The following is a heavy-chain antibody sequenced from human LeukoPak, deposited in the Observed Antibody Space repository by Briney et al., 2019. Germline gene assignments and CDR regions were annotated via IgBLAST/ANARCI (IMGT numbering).Heavy chain of an antibody. CDR2: ISYDGSNK. D-gene: IGHD5-18*01. Sequence: GGSLRLSCAASGFTFSSYAMHWVRQAPGKGLEWVAVISYDGSNKYYADSVKGRFTISRDNSKNTLYLQMNSLRAEDTAVYYCAREPRGGYSYGYDYWGQGTLVTVSS. CDR3: AREPRGGYSYGYDY. J-gene: IGHJ4*02. V-gene: IGHV3-30*04. CDR1: GFTFSSYA.